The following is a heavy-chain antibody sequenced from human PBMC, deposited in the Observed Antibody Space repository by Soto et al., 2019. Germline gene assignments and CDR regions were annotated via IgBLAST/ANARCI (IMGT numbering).Heavy chain of an antibody. CDR1: GGSFSGYY. D-gene: IGHD6-6*01. CDR2: INHSGST. CDR3: ARGSSRGMDV. Sequence: LSLTCAVYGGSFSGYYWSWIRQPPGKGLEWIGEINHSGSTNYNPSLXSXXXXXXXXXXXQFXLKLSSVTAADTAVYYCARGSSRGMDVWGQGTTVTVSS. J-gene: IGHJ6*02. V-gene: IGHV4-34*01.